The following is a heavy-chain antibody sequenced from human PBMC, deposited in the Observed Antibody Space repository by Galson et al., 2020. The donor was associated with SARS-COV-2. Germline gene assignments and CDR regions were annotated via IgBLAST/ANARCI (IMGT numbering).Heavy chain of an antibody. CDR1: GYSISSGYY. Sequence: ASETLTLTCTVSGYSISSGYYWGWIRQPPGKGLEWIGSIYHSGSTYYNPSLKSRVTISVDTSKNQFSLKLSSVTAADTAVYYCARDLTASEPLGGWYWAVYYYYGMDVWGQGTTVTVSS. V-gene: IGHV4-38-2*02. CDR3: ARDLTASEPLGGWYWAVYYYYGMDV. CDR2: IYHSGST. D-gene: IGHD6-19*01. J-gene: IGHJ6*02.